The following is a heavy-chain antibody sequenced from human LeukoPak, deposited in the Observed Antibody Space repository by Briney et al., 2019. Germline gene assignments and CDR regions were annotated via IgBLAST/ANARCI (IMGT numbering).Heavy chain of an antibody. J-gene: IGHJ4*02. CDR2: ISSSRTTI. V-gene: IGHV3-48*01. CDR3: ATDLVYYGSGSLQRVNY. Sequence: GGSLRLSCAASGFTFSSYSMNWVRQAPGKGLEWVSYISSSRTTIYYADSVKGRFTISRDNSKNTLYLQMNSLRAEDTAVYYCATDLVYYGSGSLQRVNYWGQGTLVTVSS. CDR1: GFTFSSYS. D-gene: IGHD3-10*01.